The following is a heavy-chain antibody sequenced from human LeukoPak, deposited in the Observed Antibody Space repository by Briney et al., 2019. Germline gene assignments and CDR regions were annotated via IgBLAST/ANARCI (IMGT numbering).Heavy chain of an antibody. V-gene: IGHV3-30*02. CDR2: IRYDGSNK. CDR1: GFTFSSYG. CDR3: AKDPHGDGLIGGPDY. D-gene: IGHD5-24*01. Sequence: PGGSLRLSCAASGFTFSSYGMHWVRQAPGKGLEWVAFIRYDGSNKYYADSVKGRFTISRDNSKNTLYLQMNSLRAEDTAVYYCAKDPHGDGLIGGPDYWGQGTLVTVSS. J-gene: IGHJ4*02.